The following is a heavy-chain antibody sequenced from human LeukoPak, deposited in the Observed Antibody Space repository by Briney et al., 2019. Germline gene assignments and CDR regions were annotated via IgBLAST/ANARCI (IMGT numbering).Heavy chain of an antibody. CDR2: IYTSGST. J-gene: IGHJ6*02. D-gene: IGHD5-12*01. CDR1: GVSISSYY. CDR3: ARGTPVATIRRPSYYYYGMDV. V-gene: IGHV4-4*07. Sequence: SETLSLTCTVSGVSISSYYWSWIRQPAGKGLEWIGRIYTSGSTNYNPSLKSRVTMSVDTSKNQFSLKLSSVTAADTAVYYCARGTPVATIRRPSYYYYGMDVWGQGTTVTVSS.